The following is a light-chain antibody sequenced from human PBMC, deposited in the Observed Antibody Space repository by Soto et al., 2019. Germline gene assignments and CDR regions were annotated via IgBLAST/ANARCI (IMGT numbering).Light chain of an antibody. J-gene: IGLJ2*01. CDR3: TSYTSNSTGV. CDR2: DVS. CDR1: SSDVGGYNF. Sequence: QSALTQPASVSGSPGQSVTISCTGTSSDVGGYNFVSWYQQHPGKAPKLMIADVSHRPSGVSNRVSGSKSGNTASLTISGLQAEDEADYYCTSYTSNSTGVFGGGTKLTVL. V-gene: IGLV2-14*03.